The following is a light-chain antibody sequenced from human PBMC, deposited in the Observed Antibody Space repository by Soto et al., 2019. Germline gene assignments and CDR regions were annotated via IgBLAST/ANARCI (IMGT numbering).Light chain of an antibody. Sequence: QSALTQPASVSGSPGQSVAISCSGTSXDVGAYNYVSWYQQHPGKAPKLLLSEVSNRPSGVSDRFFGSKSGNTASLTISGLQAEDEADYYCSSLTTRFTYVFGTGTKFTVL. CDR1: SXDVGAYNY. CDR2: EVS. J-gene: IGLJ1*01. V-gene: IGLV2-14*01. CDR3: SSLTTRFTYV.